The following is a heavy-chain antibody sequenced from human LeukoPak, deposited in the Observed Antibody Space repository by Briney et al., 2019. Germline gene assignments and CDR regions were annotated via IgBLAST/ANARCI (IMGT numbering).Heavy chain of an antibody. CDR2: ISGSGGST. CDR3: ARGSYSSSWFDAFDI. CDR1: GFTFSSYA. Sequence: GGSLRLSCAASGFTFSSYAMSWVRQAPGKGLEWVSAISGSGGSTYYADSVQGRFTISRDNSKNTLFLQMNSLRAEDTAVYYCARGSYSSSWFDAFDIWGQGTMVTVSS. V-gene: IGHV3-23*01. J-gene: IGHJ3*02. D-gene: IGHD6-13*01.